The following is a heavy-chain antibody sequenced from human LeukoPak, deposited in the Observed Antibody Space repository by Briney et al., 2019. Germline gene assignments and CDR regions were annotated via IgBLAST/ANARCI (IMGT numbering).Heavy chain of an antibody. V-gene: IGHV3-7*01. Sequence: GGSLRLSCTASGFTISSYWMSWVRQAPGKGLEWVANIKQDGSEKYYVDSVRGRFSISRDNAKNSLYLQMNSLRAEDTAVYYCARDTGLVDYWGQGTLVTVSS. J-gene: IGHJ4*02. D-gene: IGHD2-8*02. CDR3: ARDTGLVDY. CDR2: IKQDGSEK. CDR1: GFTISSYW.